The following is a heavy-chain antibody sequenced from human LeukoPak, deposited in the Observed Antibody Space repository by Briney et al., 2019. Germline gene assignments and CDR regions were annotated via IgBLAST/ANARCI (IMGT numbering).Heavy chain of an antibody. J-gene: IGHJ5*02. CDR2: ISSSGSTI. D-gene: IGHD6-19*01. CDR3: ARKHAAVAGIGFDP. V-gene: IGHV3-48*03. Sequence: PGGSLRLACAASGFTFSSYEMNWVRQAPGKGLEWVSYISSSGSTIYYADSVKGRFTISRDNAKNSLYLQMNSLRAEDTAVYYCARKHAAVAGIGFDPWGQGTLVTVSS. CDR1: GFTFSSYE.